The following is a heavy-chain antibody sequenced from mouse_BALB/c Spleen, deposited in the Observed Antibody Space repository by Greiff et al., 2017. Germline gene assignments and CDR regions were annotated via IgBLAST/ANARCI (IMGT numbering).Heavy chain of an antibody. CDR3: AKELRYYAMDY. Sequence: DVKLQESGPDLVKPSQSLSLTCTVTGYSITSGYSWHWIRQFPGNKLEWMGYIHYSGSTNYNPSLKSRISITRDTSKNQFFLQLNSVTTEDTATYYCAKELRYYAMDYWGQGTSVTVSS. V-gene: IGHV3-1*02. D-gene: IGHD1-1*01. CDR1: GYSITSGYS. CDR2: IHYSGST. J-gene: IGHJ4*01.